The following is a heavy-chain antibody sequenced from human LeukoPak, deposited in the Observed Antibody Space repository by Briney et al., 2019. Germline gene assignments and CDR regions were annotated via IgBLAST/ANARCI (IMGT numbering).Heavy chain of an antibody. CDR1: GFTFSSFS. CDR3: ARSLLLGTSVDY. CDR2: ISGSSSTI. V-gene: IGHV3-48*02. D-gene: IGHD3-22*01. Sequence: GGSLRLSCAVSGFTFSSFSMNWVRQAPGKGLEWVSYISGSSSTIYYADSVEGRFTISRDNAKNSLYLQMNSLRDEDTAVYYCARSLLLGTSVDYWGQGTLVTVSS. J-gene: IGHJ4*02.